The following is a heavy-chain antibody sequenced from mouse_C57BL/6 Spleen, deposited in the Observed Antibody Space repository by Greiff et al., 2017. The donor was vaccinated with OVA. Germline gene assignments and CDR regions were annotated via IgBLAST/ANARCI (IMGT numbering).Heavy chain of an antibody. CDR3: TTWGDGYYEY. J-gene: IGHJ2*01. D-gene: IGHD2-3*01. Sequence: VQLQQSGAELVRPGASVKLSCTASGFNIKDDYMHWVKQRPEQGLEWIGWIDPENGDTDYASKFQGKATITADTSSNTAYLQLSSLTSEDTAVYYCTTWGDGYYEYWGQGTTLTVSS. CDR2: IDPENGDT. V-gene: IGHV14-4*01. CDR1: GFNIKDDY.